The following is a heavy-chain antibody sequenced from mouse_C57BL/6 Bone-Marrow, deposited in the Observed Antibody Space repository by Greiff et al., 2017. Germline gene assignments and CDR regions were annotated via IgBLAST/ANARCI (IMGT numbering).Heavy chain of an antibody. V-gene: IGHV3-6*01. CDR3: ARDQDDYDGAY. Sequence: DVKLVESGPGLVKPSQSLSLTCSVTGYSITSGYYWNWIRQFPGNKLEWMGYISYDGSNNYNSSLKNRISITRDTSKNQFFLKLNSVTTEDTATYYCARDQDDYDGAYWGQGTLVTVSA. CDR1: GYSITSGYY. CDR2: ISYDGSN. J-gene: IGHJ3*01. D-gene: IGHD2-4*01.